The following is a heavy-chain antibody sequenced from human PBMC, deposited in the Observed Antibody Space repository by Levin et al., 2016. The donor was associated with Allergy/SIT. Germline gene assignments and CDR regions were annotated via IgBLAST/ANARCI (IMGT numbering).Heavy chain of an antibody. D-gene: IGHD5-18*01. J-gene: IGHJ4*02. CDR3: ATRADTTMVTRGCDS. CDR1: GGIFSNYA. V-gene: IGHV1-69*04. Sequence: SVKVSCKPSGGIFSNYAFNWVRQAPGQGLEWLGRIIPLLDKTNYAQSFQGRVTITADRSTSTVYMELSSLKSEDTALYYCATRADTTMVTRGCDSWGQGTLVSVSS. CDR2: IIPLLDKT.